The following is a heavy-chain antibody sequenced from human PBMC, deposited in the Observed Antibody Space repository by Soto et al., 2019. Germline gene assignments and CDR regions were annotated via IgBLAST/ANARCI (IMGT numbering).Heavy chain of an antibody. J-gene: IGHJ5*02. D-gene: IGHD5-12*01. CDR2: IIPLFGTA. CDR3: ARDEGAIVAPATGWFAP. Sequence: QVQLVQSGAEVKKPGSSVRVSCKASGGPFSSNAISWVRQAPGQGLEWMGGIIPLFGTATYAQRFHGRVTITADESTSTASMELRSLRSEDTAVYYCARDEGAIVAPATGWFAPWGHGTLVNVTS. CDR1: GGPFSSNA. V-gene: IGHV1-69*01.